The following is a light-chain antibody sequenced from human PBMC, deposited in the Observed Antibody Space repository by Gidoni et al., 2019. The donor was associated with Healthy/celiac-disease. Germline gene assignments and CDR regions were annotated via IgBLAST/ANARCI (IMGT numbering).Light chain of an antibody. Sequence: EIVLTQSSATLSSSPGERATLSCRASQSVSSYLAWYQQKPGQAPRLLIYDASNRATGIPARFSGSGSGTDFTLTISSLEPEDFAVYYCQQRSNWGIFTFGPGTKVDIK. CDR3: QQRSNWGIFT. CDR2: DAS. CDR1: QSVSSY. J-gene: IGKJ3*01. V-gene: IGKV3-11*01.